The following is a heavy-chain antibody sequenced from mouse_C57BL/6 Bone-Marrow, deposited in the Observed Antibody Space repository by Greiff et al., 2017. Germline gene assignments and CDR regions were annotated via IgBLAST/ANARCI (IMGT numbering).Heavy chain of an antibody. CDR1: GFHIKDDY. D-gene: IGHD1-1*01. CDR2: IDPENGDT. J-gene: IGHJ1*03. CDR3: TYYGSRYFDV. V-gene: IGHV14-4*01. Sequence: EVQLQESGAELVRPAASVKLSCTASGFHIKDDYMHWVKQRPEQGLEWIGWIDPENGDTEYASKFQGKATITADTSGNTAYLQLSSLTSEDTAVYYSTYYGSRYFDVWGTGTTVTVSS.